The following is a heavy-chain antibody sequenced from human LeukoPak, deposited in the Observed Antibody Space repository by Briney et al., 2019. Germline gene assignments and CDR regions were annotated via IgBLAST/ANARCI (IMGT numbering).Heavy chain of an antibody. V-gene: IGHV3-30*03. CDR3: ARVAMYYYDSSGYSSAFDI. Sequence: GGSLRLSCAASGFTFSSYGMHWVRQAPGKGLEWVAVISYDGSNKYYADSVKGRFTISRDNAMNSLYLQMNSLRAEDTAVYYYARVAMYYYDSSGYSSAFDIWGQGTMVTVSS. CDR2: ISYDGSNK. J-gene: IGHJ3*02. CDR1: GFTFSSYG. D-gene: IGHD3-22*01.